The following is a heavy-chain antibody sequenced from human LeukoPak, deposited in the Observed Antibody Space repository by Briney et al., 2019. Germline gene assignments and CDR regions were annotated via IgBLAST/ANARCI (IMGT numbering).Heavy chain of an antibody. CDR3: ARSNWPYYLDY. D-gene: IGHD1-1*01. V-gene: IGHV3-74*01. J-gene: IGHJ4*02. CDR2: ITGDGSST. Sequence: PGGSLRLSCAASEFTFSNYWMHWVRQAPGKGLVWVSWITGDGSSTRYADSVKGRFTISRDNAKNTLYLQVNSLRAEDTAVYYCARSNWPYYLDYWGQGALVTVSS. CDR1: EFTFSNYW.